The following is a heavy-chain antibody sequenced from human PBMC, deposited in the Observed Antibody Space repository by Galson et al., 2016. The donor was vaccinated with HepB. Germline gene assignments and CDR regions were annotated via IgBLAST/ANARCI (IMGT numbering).Heavy chain of an antibody. V-gene: IGHV3-33*01. D-gene: IGHD2-8*01. J-gene: IGHJ4*02. CDR1: GPTFKKDG. Sequence: SLRLSCAASGPTFKKDGMHWVRQAPGKGLEWVAVIWYEGSSTYYGDSVAGRFTISRDNSKNTLYLQMNSLRAEDTAVYYCAGHSGNGYFDSWGQGTLVTVSS. CDR2: IWYEGSST. CDR3: AGHSGNGYFDS.